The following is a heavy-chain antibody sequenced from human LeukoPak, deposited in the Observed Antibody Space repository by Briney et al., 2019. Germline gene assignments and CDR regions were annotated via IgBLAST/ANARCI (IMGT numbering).Heavy chain of an antibody. V-gene: IGHV4-38-2*02. Sequence: SETLSLTCTVSGYSISSDYYWGWIRQPPGKGLEWIGSIYHSGSTYYNPSLKSRVTISVDTSKNHFSLKLSSVTAADTAVYYCARDPLFDWFDPWGQGTLVTVSS. CDR1: GYSISSDYY. D-gene: IGHD3-10*01. CDR3: ARDPLFDWFDP. CDR2: IYHSGST. J-gene: IGHJ5*02.